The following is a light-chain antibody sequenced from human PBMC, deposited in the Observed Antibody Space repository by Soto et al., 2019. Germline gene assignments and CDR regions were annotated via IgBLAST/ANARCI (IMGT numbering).Light chain of an antibody. CDR3: CSYAGSYTFYV. J-gene: IGLJ1*01. Sequence: QSVLTQPRSVSGSPGQSVTISFTGTSSDVGGYNYVSWYQQRPGKAPKLMIYDVTKRPSGVPDRFSGSKSGNAASLTSSGLQAEDEADYYCCSYAGSYTFYVFGTGTKLTVL. CDR2: DVT. CDR1: SSDVGGYNY. V-gene: IGLV2-11*01.